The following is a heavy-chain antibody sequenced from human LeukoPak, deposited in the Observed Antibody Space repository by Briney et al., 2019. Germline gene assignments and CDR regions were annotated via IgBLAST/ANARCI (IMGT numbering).Heavy chain of an antibody. CDR2: IYHSGST. Sequence: SETLSLTCTVSGGSISSGGYYWSWIRQPPGKGLEWIGYIYHSGSTYYNPSLKSRVTISVDRSKNQFSLKLSSVTAADTAVYYCARGLVLNFDYWGQGTLVTVYS. V-gene: IGHV4-30-2*01. D-gene: IGHD6-6*01. CDR3: ARGLVLNFDY. J-gene: IGHJ4*02. CDR1: GGSISSGGYY.